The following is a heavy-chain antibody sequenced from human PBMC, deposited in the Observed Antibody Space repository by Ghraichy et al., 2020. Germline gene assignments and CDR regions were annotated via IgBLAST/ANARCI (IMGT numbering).Heavy chain of an antibody. V-gene: IGHV4-39*01. D-gene: IGHD6-13*01. CDR3: ARPYSSSRNWFDP. J-gene: IGHJ5*02. CDR1: GGSISSSTYF. Sequence: SETLSLTCTVSGGSISSSTYFWAWIRQPPGKGLGWIGSIYNTENTYYNPSLKSRVTISADTSKNQFSLKLSSVTAADTAVYYCARPYSSSRNWFDPWGPGTLVTVSS. CDR2: IYNTENT.